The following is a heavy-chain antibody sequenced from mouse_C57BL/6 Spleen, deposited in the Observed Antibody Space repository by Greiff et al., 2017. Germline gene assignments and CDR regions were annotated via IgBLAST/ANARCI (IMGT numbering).Heavy chain of an antibody. V-gene: IGHV1-72*01. CDR1: GYTFTSYW. CDR3: ARDYGSSYDYAMDY. CDR2: IDPNSGGT. J-gene: IGHJ4*01. D-gene: IGHD1-1*01. Sequence: VQLQQPGAELVKPGASVKLSCKASGYTFTSYWMHWVKQRPGRGLEWIGRIDPNSGGTKYNEKFKSKATLTVDKPTSTAYMQLSSLTSEDSAVDYWARDYGSSYDYAMDYWGQGTSVTVSS.